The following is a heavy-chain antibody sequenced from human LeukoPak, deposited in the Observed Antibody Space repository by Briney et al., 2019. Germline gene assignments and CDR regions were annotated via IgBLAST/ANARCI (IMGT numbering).Heavy chain of an antibody. J-gene: IGHJ4*02. CDR1: GFTFDDYA. CDR2: ISWNSGSI. V-gene: IGHV3-9*01. Sequence: GRSLRLSCAASGFTFDDYAMHWVRQAPGKGLEWVSGISWNSGSIGYADSVKGRFTISRDNAKNSLYLQMNSLRAEDTALYYCAKDMKTYTPRGATVSSFDYWGQGTLVTVS. CDR3: AKDMKTYTPRGATVSSFDY. D-gene: IGHD4-17*01.